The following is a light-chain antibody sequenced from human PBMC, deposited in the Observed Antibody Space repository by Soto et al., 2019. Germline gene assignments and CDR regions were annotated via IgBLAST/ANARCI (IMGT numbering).Light chain of an antibody. CDR2: ANN. V-gene: IGLV1-40*01. CDR1: SSNIGAGYD. J-gene: IGLJ1*01. Sequence: QSVLTQPPSVSGAPGQRVTISCTGTSSNIGAGYDVHWYRQLPGSAPTLLIFANNNRPSGVSDRFSSSKSGTSASLAITGLQAEDEAEYYCQAYDNSLTYVFGPGTKLTVL. CDR3: QAYDNSLTYV.